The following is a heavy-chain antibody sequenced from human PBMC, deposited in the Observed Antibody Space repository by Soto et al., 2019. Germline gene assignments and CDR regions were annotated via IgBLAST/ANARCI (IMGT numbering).Heavy chain of an antibody. Sequence: QVQLVESGGGVVQPGRSLRLSCAASGFTFSSYGMHWVRQAPGKGLEWVAVISYDGSNKYYADSVKGRFTISRDNSQSTLYLQMNSLRAEDTAVYYCAKPGQWLDPTSWFFDYWGQGTLVTVSS. D-gene: IGHD6-19*01. V-gene: IGHV3-30*18. J-gene: IGHJ4*02. CDR3: AKPGQWLDPTSWFFDY. CDR1: GFTFSSYG. CDR2: ISYDGSNK.